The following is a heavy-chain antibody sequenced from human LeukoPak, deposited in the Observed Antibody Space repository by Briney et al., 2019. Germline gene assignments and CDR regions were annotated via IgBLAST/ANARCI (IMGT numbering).Heavy chain of an antibody. CDR2: INWNGGST. CDR3: ARDSVAYCGGDCYTREWFDP. Sequence: GGSLRLSCAASGFTFDDYGMSWVRQAPGKRLEWVSGINWNGGSTGYADSVKGRFTISRDNAKNSLYLQMNSLRAEDTALYYCARDSVAYCGGDCYTREWFDPWGQGTLVTVSS. J-gene: IGHJ5*02. D-gene: IGHD2-21*01. CDR1: GFTFDDYG. V-gene: IGHV3-20*04.